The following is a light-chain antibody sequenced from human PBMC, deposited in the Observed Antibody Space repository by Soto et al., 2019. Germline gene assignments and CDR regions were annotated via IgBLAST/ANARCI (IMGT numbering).Light chain of an antibody. CDR1: SSDVGGYNY. J-gene: IGLJ3*02. Sequence: QSALTQPASVSGSPGQSITISCTGTSSDVGGYNYVSWFQQHPGKAPKLKIYEVSNRPSGVSNRFSGSKSGYTASLTISGLQAEDEADYYCTSFTSSSTWVFGGGTK. V-gene: IGLV2-14*03. CDR2: EVS. CDR3: TSFTSSSTWV.